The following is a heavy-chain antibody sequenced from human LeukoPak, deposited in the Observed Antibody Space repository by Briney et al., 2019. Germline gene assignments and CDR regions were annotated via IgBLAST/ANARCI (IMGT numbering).Heavy chain of an antibody. CDR2: ISRSGDST. CDR3: AKDVYDTSGYYGLMSDH. CDR1: GFTFSSYA. D-gene: IGHD3-22*01. J-gene: IGHJ4*02. V-gene: IGHV3-23*01. Sequence: PGGSLRLSCTASGFTFSSYAMSWVRQTPGKGLEWVASISRSGDSTNYADSVKGRFTISRDNSKNTLSLQMTSLRAEDTAIYYCAKDVYDTSGYYGLMSDHWGRGTLVTDSS.